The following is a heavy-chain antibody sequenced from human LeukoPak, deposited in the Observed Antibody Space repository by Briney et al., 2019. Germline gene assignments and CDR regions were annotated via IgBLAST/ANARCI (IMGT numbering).Heavy chain of an antibody. D-gene: IGHD2-15*01. CDR2: ISGSGGST. V-gene: IGHV3-23*01. J-gene: IGHJ4*02. CDR3: ATAGGGIVVVVAATGPFGY. Sequence: GGSLRLSCAASGFTFSSYAMSWVRQAPGKGLEWVSAISGSGGSTYYADSVKGRFTISRDNSKNTLYLQMNSLRAEDTAVYYCATAGGGIVVVVAATGPFGYWGQGTLVTVSS. CDR1: GFTFSSYA.